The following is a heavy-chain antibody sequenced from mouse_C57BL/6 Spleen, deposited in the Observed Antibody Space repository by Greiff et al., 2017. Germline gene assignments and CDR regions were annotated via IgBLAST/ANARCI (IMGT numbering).Heavy chain of an antibody. Sequence: VQLQQSGPELVKPGASVKISCKASGYAFSSSWMNWVKQRPGKGLEWIGRIYPGDGDTNYNGKFKGKATLTADKSSSTAYMQLSSLTSEDSAVYFCARGGYYGNSGAMDYWGQGTSVTVSS. CDR2: IYPGDGDT. V-gene: IGHV1-82*01. CDR3: ARGGYYGNSGAMDY. J-gene: IGHJ4*01. D-gene: IGHD2-1*01. CDR1: GYAFSSSW.